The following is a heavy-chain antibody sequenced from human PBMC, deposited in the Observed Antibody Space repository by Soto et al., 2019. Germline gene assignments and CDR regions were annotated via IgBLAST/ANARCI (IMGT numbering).Heavy chain of an antibody. CDR1: GGSISYNSDY. J-gene: IGHJ5*02. Sequence: SETLSLTCSVSGGSISYNSDYWGWIRQPPGKGLEWVGGIFYTGTTYYSPSLKDRVTISVDTSKNSFSLNLTSVTAADTAVYFCARLVVVAPVANAWGQGTPVTVSS. D-gene: IGHD2-2*01. CDR2: IFYTGTT. V-gene: IGHV4-39*02. CDR3: ARLVVVAPVANA.